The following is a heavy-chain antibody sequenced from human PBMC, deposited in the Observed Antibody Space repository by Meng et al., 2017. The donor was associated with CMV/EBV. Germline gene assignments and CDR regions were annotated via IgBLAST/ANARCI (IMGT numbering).Heavy chain of an antibody. V-gene: IGHV3-48*03. CDR1: GFAFSSYE. J-gene: IGHJ4*02. CDR3: ARIFCTTTDCYYDY. D-gene: IGHD2-8*01. CDR2: IDTSGNTI. Sequence: LSLTCAASGFAFSSYEMSWVRQTPGKGLEWISYIDTSGNTIYYADSVKGRFTISRDNVKSSLYLLMESLRAEDTAVYYCARIFCTTTDCYYDYWGRGTLVTVSS.